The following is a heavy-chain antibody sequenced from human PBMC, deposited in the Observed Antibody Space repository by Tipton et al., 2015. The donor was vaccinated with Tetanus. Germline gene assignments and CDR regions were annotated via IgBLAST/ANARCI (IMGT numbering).Heavy chain of an antibody. V-gene: IGHV1-2*02. Sequence: QLVQSGAEVKKPGASVKVSCKASGYTFTGYYMYWVRQAPGQGLEWMGWIDPNSGGTVYAQKFQGRVTMTRDTSISTAYVELRSLRSDDTAMYYCARDRGDYIYYGMDVWGPGTTVTVS. J-gene: IGHJ6*02. D-gene: IGHD3-22*01. CDR2: IDPNSGGT. CDR1: GYTFTGYY. CDR3: ARDRGDYIYYGMDV.